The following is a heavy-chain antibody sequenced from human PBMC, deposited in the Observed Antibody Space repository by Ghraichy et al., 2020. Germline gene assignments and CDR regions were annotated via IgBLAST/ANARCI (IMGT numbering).Heavy chain of an antibody. Sequence: SETLSLTCAISGDSVSSNSYAWNWIRLSPSRGLEWPGRTYYRSKWYNDYAVSVKGRITINPDTSKNQFSLELNSVTPEDTAVYYCARDWGSAWPFDPWGQGILVTVSS. V-gene: IGHV6-1*01. CDR2: TYYRSKWYN. J-gene: IGHJ5*02. CDR3: ARDWGSAWPFDP. D-gene: IGHD6-19*01. CDR1: GDSVSSNSYA.